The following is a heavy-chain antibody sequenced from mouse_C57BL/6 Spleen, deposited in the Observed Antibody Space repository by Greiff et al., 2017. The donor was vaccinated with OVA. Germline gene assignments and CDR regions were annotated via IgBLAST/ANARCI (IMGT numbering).Heavy chain of an antibody. J-gene: IGHJ4*01. CDR3: ARWYYYGSSSYAMDY. Sequence: VQLQQSGPELVKPGASVKISCKASGYTFTDYYMNWVKQSHGKSLEWIGDINPNNGGTSYNQKLKGKATLTVDKSSSTAYMELRSLTSDDSAVYYCARWYYYGSSSYAMDYWGQGTSVTVSS. V-gene: IGHV1-26*01. CDR1: GYTFTDYY. CDR2: INPNNGGT. D-gene: IGHD1-1*01.